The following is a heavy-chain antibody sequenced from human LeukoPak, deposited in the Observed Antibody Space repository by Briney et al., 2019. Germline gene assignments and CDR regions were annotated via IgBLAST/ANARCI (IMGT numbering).Heavy chain of an antibody. CDR2: IKPDGSDK. CDR3: VIADQGRGNVGPNAATGDY. V-gene: IGHV3-7*03. CDR1: GFTFSSYW. Sequence: AGGSLRLSCVASGFTFSSYWMSWARQAPEKGLEWVVKIKPDGSDKHYVDSVRGRFTLSKDNAENSLYLQMNNLRADDTAVYYCVIADQGRGNVGPNAATGDYWGPGTLVTVSS. D-gene: IGHD2-8*01. J-gene: IGHJ4*02.